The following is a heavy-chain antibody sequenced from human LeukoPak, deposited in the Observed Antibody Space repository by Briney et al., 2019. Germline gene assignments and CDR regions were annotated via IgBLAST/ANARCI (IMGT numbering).Heavy chain of an antibody. CDR3: ARGGADLGYSGYEKPNFDY. J-gene: IGHJ4*02. V-gene: IGHV1-2*04. CDR2: INPKSGAT. CDR1: GYTFTGFY. Sequence: ASVKVSCKASGYTFTGFYLHWVRQAPGQGLEWMGWINPKSGATNYAQKFQGWVTMTRDTSISTAYMDLSMRSDDTAVYYCARGGADLGYSGYEKPNFDYWGQGTLVTVSS. D-gene: IGHD5-12*01.